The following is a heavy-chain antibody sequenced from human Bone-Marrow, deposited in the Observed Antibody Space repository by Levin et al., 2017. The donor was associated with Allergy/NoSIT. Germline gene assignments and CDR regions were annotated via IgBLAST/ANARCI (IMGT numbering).Heavy chain of an antibody. V-gene: IGHV3-7*01. CDR3: ARWGYRGAIDY. D-gene: IGHD6-19*01. Sequence: PGESLKISCVASDFTFSNYWMGWVRQAPGKGLEWVANINQGGTEKYYVDSVKGRFIISRDNVKNSMYLQMNSLRDEDTAVFYCARWGYRGAIDYWGQGTLVTVSS. J-gene: IGHJ4*02. CDR2: INQGGTEK. CDR1: DFTFSNYW.